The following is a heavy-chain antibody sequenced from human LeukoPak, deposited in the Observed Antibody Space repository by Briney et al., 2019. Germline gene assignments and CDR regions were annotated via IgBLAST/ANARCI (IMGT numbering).Heavy chain of an antibody. CDR3: ARHDSSVYYSGVNWFDP. J-gene: IGHJ5*02. Sequence: SETLSLTCTVSGDSINNYYWGWIRQPPGKGLEWIATIHYTGSTYYNPSLKSRVTISVDTSKNQFSLKLSSVTTADTAVFYCARHDSSVYYSGVNWFDPWGQGTLVTVSS. D-gene: IGHD3-22*01. CDR1: GDSINNYY. CDR2: IHYTGST. V-gene: IGHV4-39*01.